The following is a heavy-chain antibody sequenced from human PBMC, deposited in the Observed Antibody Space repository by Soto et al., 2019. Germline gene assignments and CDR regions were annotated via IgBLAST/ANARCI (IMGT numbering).Heavy chain of an antibody. Sequence: EVQLVESGGGLVKPGESLSLSCAASGFGFINYNMKWVRQAPWKGLEWVSSISASGTYVFYAGSVRGRFTIFRDDAKNSLHLQLNSLRAEDTALYYCATIGDRDGFDIWGHGTMVTVSA. J-gene: IGHJ3*02. CDR3: ATIGDRDGFDI. V-gene: IGHV3-21*06. CDR2: ISASGTYV. CDR1: GFGFINYN. D-gene: IGHD4-17*01.